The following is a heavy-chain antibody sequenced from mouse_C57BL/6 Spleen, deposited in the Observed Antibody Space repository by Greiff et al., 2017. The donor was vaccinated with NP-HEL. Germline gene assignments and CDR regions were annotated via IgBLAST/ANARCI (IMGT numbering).Heavy chain of an antibody. CDR2: ISSGGSYT. CDR1: GFTFSSYG. Sequence: DVQLVESGGDLVKPGGSLKLSCAASGFTFSSYGMSWVRQTPDKRLEWVATISSGGSYTYYPDSVKGRFTISRDNAKNTLYLQMSSLKSEDTAMYYCARQYSKGYFDVWGTGTTVTVSS. D-gene: IGHD2-5*01. CDR3: ARQYSKGYFDV. J-gene: IGHJ1*03. V-gene: IGHV5-6*01.